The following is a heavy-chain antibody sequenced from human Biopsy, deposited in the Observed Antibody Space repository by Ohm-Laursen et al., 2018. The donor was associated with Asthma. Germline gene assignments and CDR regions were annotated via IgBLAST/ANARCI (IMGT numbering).Heavy chain of an antibody. V-gene: IGHV1-3*01. Sequence: ASVKASCKTSGYTFISYAIHWVRQAPGQRLEWMGWINAGNGNTKNSQKFQGRVTISRDTSASTAYMDLSSLRSEDTAVYYRARTYYDFLTGQVNDAFAMWGQGTMVTVSS. CDR1: GYTFISYA. CDR2: INAGNGNT. CDR3: ARTYYDFLTGQVNDAFAM. D-gene: IGHD3-9*01. J-gene: IGHJ3*02.